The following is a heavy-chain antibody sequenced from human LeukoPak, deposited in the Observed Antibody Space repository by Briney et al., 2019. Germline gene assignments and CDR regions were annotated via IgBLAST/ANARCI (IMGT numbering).Heavy chain of an antibody. J-gene: IGHJ4*02. Sequence: TPSETLSLTCAVYGGSFSGYYWSWIRQPPGKGLEWIGEINHSGSTNYNPSLKSRVTISVDTSKNQFSLKLSSVTAADTAVYYCASQTAAGFDYWGQGTLVTVSS. CDR1: GGSFSGYY. CDR2: INHSGST. V-gene: IGHV4-34*01. D-gene: IGHD6-13*01. CDR3: ASQTAAGFDY.